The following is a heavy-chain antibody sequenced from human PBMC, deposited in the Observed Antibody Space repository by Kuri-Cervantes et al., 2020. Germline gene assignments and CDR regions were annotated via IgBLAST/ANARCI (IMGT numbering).Heavy chain of an antibody. Sequence: ASVKVSCKASGDTFTSYGISWVRQAPGQGLEWMGWISAYNGNTNYAQKLQGRVTMTTDTSTSTAYMELRSLRSDDTAVYYCARDEGGAAAGTYYYYGMDVWGQGTTVTVSS. V-gene: IGHV1-18*01. J-gene: IGHJ6*02. CDR2: ISAYNGNT. CDR3: ARDEGGAAAGTYYYYGMDV. CDR1: GDTFTSYG. D-gene: IGHD6-13*01.